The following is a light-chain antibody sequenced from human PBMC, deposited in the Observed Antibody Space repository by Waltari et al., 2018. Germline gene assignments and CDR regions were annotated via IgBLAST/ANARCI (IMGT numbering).Light chain of an antibody. V-gene: IGLV2-14*01. Sequence: QSALTQPASVSGSPGQSLTIFCTCTSGDVGFSNYVSWYQQFPGKVHIVLISEVHIRPSGVSNRFSSSKSGNTASLTISGLQSEDEADYYCASHTSRGTWVFGGGTKVTVL. CDR3: ASHTSRGTWV. J-gene: IGLJ3*02. CDR2: EVH. CDR1: SGDVGFSNY.